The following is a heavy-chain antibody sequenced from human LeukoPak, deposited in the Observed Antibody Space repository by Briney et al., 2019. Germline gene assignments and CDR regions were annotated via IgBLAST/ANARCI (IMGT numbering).Heavy chain of an antibody. V-gene: IGHV4-34*01. CDR1: GGSFSGYY. Sequence: SETLSLTCAVYGGSFSGYYWSWIRQPPGKGLEWVGEINHSGSTNYNPSLKSRVTISVDTSKNQFSLKLSSVTAADTAAYYCARPYSSSTYAFDIWGQGTMVTVSS. J-gene: IGHJ3*02. CDR2: INHSGST. CDR3: ARPYSSSTYAFDI. D-gene: IGHD6-13*01.